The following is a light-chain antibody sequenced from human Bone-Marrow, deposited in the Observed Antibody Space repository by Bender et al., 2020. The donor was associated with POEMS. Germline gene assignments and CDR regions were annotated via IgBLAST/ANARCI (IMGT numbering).Light chain of an antibody. CDR2: DVT. CDR3: CSYADSSTLV. V-gene: IGLV2-23*02. CDR1: GSNIGGYP. Sequence: QSVLTQPPSVSGTPGQRVTISCSGSGSNIGGYPVNWYQQHPDKAPKLMIYDVTIRPSGISNRFSGSKSDNTASLTISGLQAEDEADYYCCSYADSSTLVLGTGTKVTVL. J-gene: IGLJ1*01.